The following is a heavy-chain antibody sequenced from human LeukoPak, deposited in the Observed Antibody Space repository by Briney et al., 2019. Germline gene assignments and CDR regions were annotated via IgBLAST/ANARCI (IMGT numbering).Heavy chain of an antibody. J-gene: IGHJ3*02. V-gene: IGHV3-7*01. CDR3: ARAPDYYDSSGYRGGVAFDI. D-gene: IGHD3-22*01. CDR2: IKQDGSEK. Sequence: GGSLRLSCAASGFTFSNYNMSWVRQAPGKGLEWVANIKQDGSEKYYVDSVKGRFTISRDNAKNSLYLQMNSLRAEDTAVYYCARAPDYYDSSGYRGGVAFDIWGQGTMVTVSS. CDR1: GFTFSNYN.